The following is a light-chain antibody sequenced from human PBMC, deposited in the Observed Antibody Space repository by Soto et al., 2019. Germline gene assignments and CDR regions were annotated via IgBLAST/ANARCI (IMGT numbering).Light chain of an antibody. V-gene: IGKV3-15*01. CDR2: GAS. CDR3: QQYSNWPPVT. J-gene: IGKJ4*01. Sequence: ETVMTQSPATLSVSPGERATLSCRASQSVGSKVAWYQQKPGQAPSLLIYGASTRASGIPLRFSGSGSGTEFTLTISRLQSEDFAVYYCQQYSNWPPVTFGGGTKVDIK. CDR1: QSVGSK.